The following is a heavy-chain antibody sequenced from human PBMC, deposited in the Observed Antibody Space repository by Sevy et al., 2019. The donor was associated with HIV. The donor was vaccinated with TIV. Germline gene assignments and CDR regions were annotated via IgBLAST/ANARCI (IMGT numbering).Heavy chain of an antibody. CDR3: VKEGGGEGGDH. Sequence: GGSLRLSCAASGFSYSSYGMHWVRQAPGKGLEWVAYRQYDGSNKHYADSVKGRFTISRDNSKNTLDLQMNSLRVEDTAVYYCVKEGGGEGGDHWGQGTLVTVSS. D-gene: IGHD2-21*01. CDR1: GFSYSSYG. V-gene: IGHV3-30*02. J-gene: IGHJ4*02. CDR2: RQYDGSNK.